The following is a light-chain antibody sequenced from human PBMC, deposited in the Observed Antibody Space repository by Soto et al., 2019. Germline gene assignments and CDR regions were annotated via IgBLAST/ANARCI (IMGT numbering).Light chain of an antibody. Sequence: EVVMTQSPATLSSSPGERVILSCRASQNMGSNLAWYQQRPGQAPRLLMYGASTRATETPARFSGSGSATDFTLTISSLQSEDFAVYYCQQYNNWPPYTFGHGTKLEIK. CDR3: QQYNNWPPYT. J-gene: IGKJ2*01. CDR1: QNMGSN. V-gene: IGKV3-15*01. CDR2: GAS.